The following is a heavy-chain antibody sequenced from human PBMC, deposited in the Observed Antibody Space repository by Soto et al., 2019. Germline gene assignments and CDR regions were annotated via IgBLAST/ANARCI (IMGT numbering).Heavy chain of an antibody. CDR2: IIPIFGTA. D-gene: IGHD5-18*01. Sequence: GASVKVSCKASGGTFSSYAISWVRQAPGQGLEWMGGIIPIFGTANYAQKFQGRVTITADKSTSTAYMELSSLRSEDTAVYYCARGGTLLTSPAMATPGYYIDYCAQGTLVPVSS. J-gene: IGHJ4*02. CDR1: GGTFSSYA. CDR3: ARGGTLLTSPAMATPGYYIDY. V-gene: IGHV1-69*06.